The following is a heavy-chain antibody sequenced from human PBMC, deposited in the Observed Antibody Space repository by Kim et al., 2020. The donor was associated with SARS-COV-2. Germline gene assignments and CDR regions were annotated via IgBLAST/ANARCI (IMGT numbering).Heavy chain of an antibody. V-gene: IGHV4-34*01. CDR2: INHSGST. J-gene: IGHJ4*02. CDR1: GGSFSGYY. CDR3: ARGQLVAAAGTYVY. D-gene: IGHD6-13*01. Sequence: SETLSLTCAVYGGSFSGYYWSWIRQPPGKGLEWIGEINHSGSTNYNPSIKSRVTISVDTSKNQFSLKLSSVTAADTAVYYCARGQLVAAAGTYVYWGQGT.